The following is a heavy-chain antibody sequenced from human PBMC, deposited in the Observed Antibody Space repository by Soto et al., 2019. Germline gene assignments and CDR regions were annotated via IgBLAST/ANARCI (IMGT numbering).Heavy chain of an antibody. CDR3: AKDIGSSSWYWSATLDY. D-gene: IGHD6-13*01. J-gene: IGHJ4*02. Sequence: QVQLVESGGGVVQPGRSLRLSCAASGFTFSSYGMHWVRQAPGKGLEWVAVVSYDGSTKYYADSVKGRFTISRDNSKNTLYQQMNRLRAEDTAVYYCAKDIGSSSWYWSATLDYWGQGSLVNVSS. V-gene: IGHV3-30*18. CDR2: VSYDGSTK. CDR1: GFTFSSYG.